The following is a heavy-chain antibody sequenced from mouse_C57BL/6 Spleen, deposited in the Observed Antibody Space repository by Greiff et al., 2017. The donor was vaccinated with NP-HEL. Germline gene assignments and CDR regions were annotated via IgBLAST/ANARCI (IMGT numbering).Heavy chain of an antibody. CDR2: INPGSGGT. V-gene: IGHV1-54*01. J-gene: IGHJ2*01. CDR3: ARWGGTPLDY. CDR1: GYAFTNYL. D-gene: IGHD3-3*01. Sequence: VQLQQSGAELVRPGTSVKVSCKASGYAFTNYLIEWVKQRPGQGLAWIGVINPGSGGTNYNEKFKGKATLTADKSSSTAYMQLSSLTSEDSAVYFGARWGGTPLDYWGQGTTLTVAS.